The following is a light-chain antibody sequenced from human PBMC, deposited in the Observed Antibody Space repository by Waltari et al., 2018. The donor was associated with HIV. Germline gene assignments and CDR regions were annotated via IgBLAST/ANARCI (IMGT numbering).Light chain of an antibody. CDR2: AAS. Sequence: DIHLTQSPSSVSASVGDRVTITCRASQGISSWLAWYQQKPGKAPNLLIYAASTLQSGVPSRFSGSISGTDFTLTINSLQPEDFATYYCQQADSFLITFGQGTRLDLK. CDR1: QGISSW. CDR3: QQADSFLIT. J-gene: IGKJ5*01. V-gene: IGKV1D-12*01.